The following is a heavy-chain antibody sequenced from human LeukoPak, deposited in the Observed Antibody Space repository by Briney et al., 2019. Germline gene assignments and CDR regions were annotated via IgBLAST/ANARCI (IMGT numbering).Heavy chain of an antibody. CDR3: ARDPRGDIHFDY. V-gene: IGHV1-8*01. Sequence: ASVKVSCKASGYTFTSYDINWVRQATGQGLEWMGWMNPNSGNTGYAQKFQGRVTMTRNTSISTAYMELSSLRSEDTAVYYCARDPRGDIHFDYWGQGTLVTVSS. D-gene: IGHD3-10*01. J-gene: IGHJ4*02. CDR2: MNPNSGNT. CDR1: GYTFTSYD.